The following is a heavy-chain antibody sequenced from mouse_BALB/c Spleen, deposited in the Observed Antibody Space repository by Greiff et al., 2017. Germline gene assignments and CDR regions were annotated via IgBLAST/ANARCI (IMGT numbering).Heavy chain of an antibody. CDR1: GFTFSSYG. D-gene: IGHD2-1*01. J-gene: IGHJ2*01. Sequence: EVKLVESGGDLVKPGGSLKLSCAASGFTFSSYGMSWVRQTPDKRLEWVATISSGGSYTYYPDSVKGRFTISRDNAKNTLYLQMSSLKSEDTAMYYCARQDGNSLFDDWGQGTTRTVSS. V-gene: IGHV5-6*01. CDR3: ARQDGNSLFDD. CDR2: ISSGGSYT.